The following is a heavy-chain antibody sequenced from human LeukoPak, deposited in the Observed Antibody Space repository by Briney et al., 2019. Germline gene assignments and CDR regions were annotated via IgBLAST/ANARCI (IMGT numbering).Heavy chain of an antibody. V-gene: IGHV3-48*03. D-gene: IGHD6-19*01. J-gene: IGHJ4*02. CDR2: ISSSDNAV. CDR3: ARVPGSSGWNYYFDY. CDR1: GVTFSSYE. Sequence: TGGSLGLSCAASGVTFSSYEMNWVCQAPGKGLEWVSYISSSDNAVHYADSVKGRFTISRDNTKNSLYLQMNSLRAEDTAVYYCARVPGSSGWNYYFDYWGPRTLVTVSS.